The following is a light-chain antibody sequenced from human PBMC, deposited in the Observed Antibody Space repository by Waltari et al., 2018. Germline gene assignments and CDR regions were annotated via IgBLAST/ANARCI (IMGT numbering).Light chain of an antibody. CDR3: QHYVRLPAT. V-gene: IGKV3-20*01. CDR1: QSVGRS. Sequence: EIVLTQSPGTLSLSPVARATVSCRASQSVGRSLAWYPQIPGQAPRLLIYGASSTATGIQDRFSGSGSGTDFSLTSSRLEPEDFAVYFCQHYVRLPATFGQGTKVAI. J-gene: IGKJ1*01. CDR2: GAS.